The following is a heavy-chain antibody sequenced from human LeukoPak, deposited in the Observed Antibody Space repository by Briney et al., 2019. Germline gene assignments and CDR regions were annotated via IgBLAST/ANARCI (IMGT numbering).Heavy chain of an antibody. Sequence: SGPTLVNPTQTLTLTCTFSGSSLTTSGVGVGWIRQPPGKALEWLAFINGIDEKRYTPSLKSRLTITKDTSKNQVVLTMTVMDPVDTATYYCAHRRSDMATVSFDSWGQGTLVTVSS. V-gene: IGHV2-5*01. J-gene: IGHJ4*02. CDR1: GSSLTTSGVG. CDR3: AHRRSDMATVSFDS. D-gene: IGHD5-24*01. CDR2: INGIDEK.